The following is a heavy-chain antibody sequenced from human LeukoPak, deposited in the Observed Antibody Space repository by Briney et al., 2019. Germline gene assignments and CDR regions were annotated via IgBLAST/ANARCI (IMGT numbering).Heavy chain of an antibody. Sequence: PGGSLRLSCAASGFTFSSYAMHWVRQAPGKGLEWVAVISYDGSNKYYADSVKGRFTISRDNSMNTLYLQMNSLRAEDTAMYYCARAPKGCTTTTCYAGGVDSWGQGTLVTVSS. D-gene: IGHD2-2*01. CDR2: ISYDGSNK. CDR1: GFTFSSYA. CDR3: ARAPKGCTTTTCYAGGVDS. J-gene: IGHJ4*02. V-gene: IGHV3-30*14.